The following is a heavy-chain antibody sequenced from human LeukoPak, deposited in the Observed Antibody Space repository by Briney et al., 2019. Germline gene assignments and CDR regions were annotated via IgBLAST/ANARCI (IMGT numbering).Heavy chain of an antibody. V-gene: IGHV4-4*02. CDR3: ARDGYSYGLGVDAFDI. CDR1: GGSISSSNW. D-gene: IGHD5-18*01. Sequence: SETPSLTCVVSGGSISSSNWWSWVRQPPGKGLEWIGEIYHSGSTNYNPSLKSRVTISVDKSKNQFSLKLSSVTAADTAVYYCARDGYSYGLGVDAFDIWGQGTMVTVSS. J-gene: IGHJ3*02. CDR2: IYHSGST.